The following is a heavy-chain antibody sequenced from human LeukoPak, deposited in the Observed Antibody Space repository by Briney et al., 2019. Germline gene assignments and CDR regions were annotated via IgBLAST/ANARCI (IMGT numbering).Heavy chain of an antibody. D-gene: IGHD4-23*01. V-gene: IGHV3-7*05. Sequence: GGSLRLSCAASGFSFSNYWMDWVRQAPGKGLEWVANIKQDGSEKKCLDSVKGRFTISRDNARNSLYLQMNSLRPEDTALYYCVRDSGSTTVLIDDAFDLWGQGTMVTVSS. CDR3: VRDSGSTTVLIDDAFDL. CDR2: IKQDGSEK. CDR1: GFSFSNYW. J-gene: IGHJ3*01.